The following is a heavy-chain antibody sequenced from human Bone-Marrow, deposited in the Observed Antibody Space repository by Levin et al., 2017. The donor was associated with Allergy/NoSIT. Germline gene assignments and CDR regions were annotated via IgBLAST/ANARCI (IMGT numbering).Heavy chain of an antibody. Sequence: ASVKVSCKVSGYTLTELSMHWVRQAPGKGLEWMGGFDPEDGETIYAQKFQGRVTMTEDTSTDTAYMELSSLRSEDTAVYYCATDLYCSGGSCPDYWGQGTLVTVSS. CDR3: ATDLYCSGGSCPDY. V-gene: IGHV1-24*01. CDR1: GYTLTELS. J-gene: IGHJ4*02. D-gene: IGHD2-15*01. CDR2: FDPEDGET.